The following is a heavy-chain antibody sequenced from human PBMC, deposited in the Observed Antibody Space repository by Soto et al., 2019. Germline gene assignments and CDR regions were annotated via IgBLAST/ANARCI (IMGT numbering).Heavy chain of an antibody. CDR1: GFTFNDYA. D-gene: IGHD1-26*01. Sequence: EVQLVESGGGLVQPGRSLRLSCADSGFTFNDYAMHWVRQVPGKGLEWVSGINWNSGRIGYAESVKGRFTISRDNAKSSLYLQMNNLRAEDSAFYFCTKPDIVGATVGYFDSWGQGALVTVSS. CDR2: INWNSGRI. J-gene: IGHJ4*02. V-gene: IGHV3-9*01. CDR3: TKPDIVGATVGYFDS.